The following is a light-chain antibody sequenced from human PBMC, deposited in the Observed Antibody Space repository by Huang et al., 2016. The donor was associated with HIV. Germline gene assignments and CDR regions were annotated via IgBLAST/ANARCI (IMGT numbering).Light chain of an antibody. V-gene: IGKV3-15*01. Sequence: EIVLTQSPATLSVSPGERATLSCRASQSVSSNLAWYQQKPGQAPRLLIYGASTRATGIPGRFSGSGSGTEFTLTISSLQSEDFALYYCQQYNDWPPWTFGQGTKVDIK. CDR3: QQYNDWPPWT. CDR1: QSVSSN. J-gene: IGKJ1*01. CDR2: GAS.